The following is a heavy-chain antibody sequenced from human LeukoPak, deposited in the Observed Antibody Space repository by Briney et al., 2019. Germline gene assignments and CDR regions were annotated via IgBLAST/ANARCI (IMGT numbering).Heavy chain of an antibody. CDR3: TRLVGIAVARDY. D-gene: IGHD6-19*01. V-gene: IGHV3-73*01. CDR1: GFTFSGSA. Sequence: GGSLRLSCAASGFTFSGSAMHWVRQASGKGLEWVGRIRSKANSYATAYAASVKGRFTISRDDSKNTAYLQMNSLKTEDTAVYYCTRLVGIAVARDYWGQGTLVTVSS. J-gene: IGHJ4*02. CDR2: IRSKANSYAT.